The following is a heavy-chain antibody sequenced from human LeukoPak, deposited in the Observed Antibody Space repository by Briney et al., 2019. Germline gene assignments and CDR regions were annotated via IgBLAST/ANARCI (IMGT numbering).Heavy chain of an antibody. D-gene: IGHD3-3*01. CDR1: GFTFGDYG. CDR2: INWNGAST. Sequence: GGSLRLSCAASGFTFGDYGMSWVRQAPGKGLEWVSGINWNGASTGCADSLKGRFTISRDNAKNSLYLQMNSLRAEDTALYYCARSPIIGYHYYYYMDVXGEGTTVTVS. CDR3: ARSPIIGYHYYYYMDV. J-gene: IGHJ6*03. V-gene: IGHV3-20*04.